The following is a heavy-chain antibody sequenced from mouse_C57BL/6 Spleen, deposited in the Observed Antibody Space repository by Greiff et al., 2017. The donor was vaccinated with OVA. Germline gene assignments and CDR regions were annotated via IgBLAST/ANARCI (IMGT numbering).Heavy chain of an antibody. Sequence: EVKVEESGGGLVKPGGSLKLSCAASGFTFSDYGMHWVRQAPEKGLEWVAYISSGSSTIYYADTVKGRFTISRDNAKNTLFLQMTSLRSEDTAMYYCARPAVGGYFDYWGQGTTLTVSS. V-gene: IGHV5-17*01. D-gene: IGHD3-3*01. CDR1: GFTFSDYG. CDR3: ARPAVGGYFDY. J-gene: IGHJ2*01. CDR2: ISSGSSTI.